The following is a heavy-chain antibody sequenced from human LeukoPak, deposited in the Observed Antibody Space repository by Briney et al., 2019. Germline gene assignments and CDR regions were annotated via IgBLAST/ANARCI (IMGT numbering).Heavy chain of an antibody. Sequence: ASVKVSCKASGYTFTSYAMNWVRQAPGQGLEWVGWINTNTGNPTYAQGFTGRFVFSLDTSVSTAYLQISSLKAEDTAVYYCASVGPFAAAAGYYYYGMDVWGQGTTVTVSS. CDR2: INTNTGNP. V-gene: IGHV7-4-1*02. CDR1: GYTFTSYA. CDR3: ASVGPFAAAAGYYYYGMDV. D-gene: IGHD6-13*01. J-gene: IGHJ6*02.